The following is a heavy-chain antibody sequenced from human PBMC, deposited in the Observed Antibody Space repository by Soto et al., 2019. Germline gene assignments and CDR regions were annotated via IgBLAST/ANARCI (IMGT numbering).Heavy chain of an antibody. Sequence: QVQLVQSGAEVKKPGASVKVSCKASGHTFTSHDINWVRQATGQGLEWMGWMNPNSGNTGYAQKFQGRVTMTRNTSISTAYMELSSLRSEDTAVYYCARERTGTTSMDVWGQGTTVTVSS. CDR3: ARERTGTTSMDV. CDR1: GHTFTSHD. V-gene: IGHV1-8*01. CDR2: MNPNSGNT. D-gene: IGHD1-1*01. J-gene: IGHJ6*02.